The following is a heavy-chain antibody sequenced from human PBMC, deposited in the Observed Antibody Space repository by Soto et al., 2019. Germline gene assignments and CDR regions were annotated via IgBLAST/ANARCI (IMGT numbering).Heavy chain of an antibody. Sequence: QVQLVQSRAEVKKPGASVKVSCKASGYTFTTYVMHWVRQAPGQRLEWMGWIDAGNGSTRYSQNFQGRVTITRDTSASTAYMEVSSLRSEDTAVYYCARDSLGNVDFLGQGTLVTVSS. CDR3: ARDSLGNVDF. CDR2: IDAGNGST. V-gene: IGHV1-3*01. CDR1: GYTFTTYV. D-gene: IGHD3-16*02. J-gene: IGHJ4*02.